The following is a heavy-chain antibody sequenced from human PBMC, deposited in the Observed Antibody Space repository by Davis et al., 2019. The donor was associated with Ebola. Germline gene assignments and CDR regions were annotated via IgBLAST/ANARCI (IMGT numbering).Heavy chain of an antibody. CDR3: ARDFGLAAAGTAFDY. CDR2: ISYDGSNK. J-gene: IGHJ4*02. V-gene: IGHV3-30*04. D-gene: IGHD6-13*01. CDR1: GFTFSRFP. Sequence: GGSLRLSCAASGFTFSRFPMHWVRQAPGKGLEWVALISYDGSNKYYADSVKGRFIISRDNSKNTLYLQMNSLRAEDTAVYYCARDFGLAAAGTAFDYWGQGTLVTVSS.